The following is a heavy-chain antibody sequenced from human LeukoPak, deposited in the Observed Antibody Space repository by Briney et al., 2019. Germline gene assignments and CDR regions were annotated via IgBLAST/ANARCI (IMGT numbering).Heavy chain of an antibody. Sequence: GGSLRLSCAASGFTFSSYAMTWVRQAPGKGLEWVSSISAGGYNTYYADSVRGRLTISRDKSKNTLYLQMNSLRAEDTAVYYCSKDAHSSSSTGWGQGTLVTVSS. V-gene: IGHV3-23*01. CDR3: SKDAHSSSSTG. CDR1: GFTFSSYA. J-gene: IGHJ4*02. CDR2: ISAGGYNT. D-gene: IGHD6-13*01.